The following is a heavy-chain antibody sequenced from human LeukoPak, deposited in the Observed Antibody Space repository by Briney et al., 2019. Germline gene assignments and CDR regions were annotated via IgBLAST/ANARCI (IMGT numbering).Heavy chain of an antibody. Sequence: PSETLSLTCTVSVGSISSSRYYWGWIRQPPGKGLEWIGSIYYSGSTYYNPSLKSRVTISVDTSRNQFSLKLSSVTAADTAVYYCARGGSRLTTAGDFDYWGQGTLVTVSS. D-gene: IGHD3-16*01. CDR3: ARGGSRLTTAGDFDY. CDR2: IYYSGST. V-gene: IGHV4-39*01. J-gene: IGHJ4*02. CDR1: VGSISSSRYY.